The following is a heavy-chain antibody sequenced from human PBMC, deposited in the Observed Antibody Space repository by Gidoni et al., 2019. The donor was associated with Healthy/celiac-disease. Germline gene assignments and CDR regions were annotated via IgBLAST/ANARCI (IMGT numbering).Heavy chain of an antibody. D-gene: IGHD5-18*01. CDR1: GGSISSSSYY. CDR2: IYYSGST. J-gene: IGHJ4*02. Sequence: QLPLQESGPGLVKPWETLSLTCTVPGGSISSSSYYWGWIRQPPGKGLEWIGSIYYSGSTYYNPSLKSRVTISVDTSKNQFSLKLSSVTAADTAVYYCARRKGTANDYWGQGTLVTVSS. V-gene: IGHV4-39*01. CDR3: ARRKGTANDY.